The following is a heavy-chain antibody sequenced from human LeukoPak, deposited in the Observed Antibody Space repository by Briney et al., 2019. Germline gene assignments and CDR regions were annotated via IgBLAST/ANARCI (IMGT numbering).Heavy chain of an antibody. Sequence: ASVKVSCKASGYTFTYYAITWVRQAPGQGLEWMGWISAYNGNTNYAQKLQGRVTMTTDTSTSTAYMELRSLTSDDTAVYYCARGFGWIQLWYSLFDYWGQGTLVTVSS. CDR2: ISAYNGNT. J-gene: IGHJ4*02. CDR1: GYTFTYYA. CDR3: ARGFGWIQLWYSLFDY. D-gene: IGHD5-18*01. V-gene: IGHV1-18*01.